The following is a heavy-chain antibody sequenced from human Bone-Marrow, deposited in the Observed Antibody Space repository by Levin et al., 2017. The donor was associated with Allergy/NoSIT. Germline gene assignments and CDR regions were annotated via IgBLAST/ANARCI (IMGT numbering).Heavy chain of an antibody. CDR2: IYHNGIT. D-gene: IGHD3-10*01. CDR3: VRDGMFRGKKYFDL. Sequence: SETLSLTCAVSGGSISSGDYSWSWIRQPPGKGLEWIGYIYHNGITHYNPSLKSRLSISVDRSKNQFSLKLNSVTAADTAVYYCVRDGMFRGKKYFDLWGRGTLVTVSS. CDR1: GGSISSGDYS. V-gene: IGHV4-30-2*01. J-gene: IGHJ2*01.